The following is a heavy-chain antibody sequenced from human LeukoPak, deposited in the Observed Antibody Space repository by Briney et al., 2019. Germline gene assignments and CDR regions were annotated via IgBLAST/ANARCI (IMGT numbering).Heavy chain of an antibody. CDR3: ARSSSGSSSGYYFPFDY. V-gene: IGHV4-34*01. CDR2: INHSGST. Sequence: PSETLSLTCAVYGGSFSGYYWSWIRQPPGKGLEWIGEINHSGSTNYNPSLKSRVTISVDTSKNQFSLKLSSVTAADTAVYYCARSSSGSSSGYYFPFDYWGQGTLVTVSS. J-gene: IGHJ4*02. D-gene: IGHD3-22*01. CDR1: GGSFSGYY.